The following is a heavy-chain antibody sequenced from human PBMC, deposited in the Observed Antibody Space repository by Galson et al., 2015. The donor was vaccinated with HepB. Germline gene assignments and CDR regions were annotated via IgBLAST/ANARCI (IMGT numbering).Heavy chain of an antibody. CDR2: IGHNGAIT. Sequence: SLRLSCAASGFTFNTYVMAWVRQSPGKGLEWVSDIGHNGAITNFAASVRGRFTISRDNSKNTVSLQMDSLRAEDTAVYYCARYLVAGTWLFVYWGQGTLVTVSS. CDR1: GFTFNTYV. J-gene: IGHJ4*02. D-gene: IGHD6-19*01. CDR3: ARYLVAGTWLFVY. V-gene: IGHV3-23*01.